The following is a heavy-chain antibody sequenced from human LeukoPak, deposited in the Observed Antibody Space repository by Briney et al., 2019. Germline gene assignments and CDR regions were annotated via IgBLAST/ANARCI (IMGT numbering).Heavy chain of an antibody. CDR3: ARGKGGFRHFDY. Sequence: GGSLRLSCAASGFTLSSYAMSWVRQAPGKGLEWVSAISGSGGSTYYADSVKGRFTISRDNSKNTLYLQMNSLRAEDTAVYYCARGKGGFRHFDYWGQGTLVTVSS. CDR1: GFTLSSYA. D-gene: IGHD3-16*01. J-gene: IGHJ4*02. CDR2: ISGSGGST. V-gene: IGHV3-23*01.